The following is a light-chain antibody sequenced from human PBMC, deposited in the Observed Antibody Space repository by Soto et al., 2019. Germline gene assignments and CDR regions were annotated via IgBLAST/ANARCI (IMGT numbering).Light chain of an antibody. V-gene: IGKV3-20*01. J-gene: IGKJ1*01. Sequence: EIVLTQSPGTLSLSPGERATLSCRASQSVSSSYLAWYQQKPGQAPRLLIYGASSRATGIPDRFSGSGSGTDFTLTISSLQPEDFATYYCLQYYSYPRTFGQGTRVEVK. CDR1: QSVSSSY. CDR3: LQYYSYPRT. CDR2: GAS.